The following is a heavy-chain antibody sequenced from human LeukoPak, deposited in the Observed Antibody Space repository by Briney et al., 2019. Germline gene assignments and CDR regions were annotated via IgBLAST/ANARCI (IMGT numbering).Heavy chain of an antibody. CDR1: GFTFSSYA. CDR3: AKVGGYCTNGVCQNYCYYGMDV. D-gene: IGHD2-8*01. J-gene: IGHJ6*02. Sequence: GGSLRLSCAASGFTFSSYAMSWVRQAPGKGLEWVSAISGSGGSTYYADSVKGRFTISRDNSKNTLYLQMNSLRAEDTAVYYCAKVGGYCTNGVCQNYCYYGMDVWGQGTTVTVSS. CDR2: ISGSGGST. V-gene: IGHV3-23*01.